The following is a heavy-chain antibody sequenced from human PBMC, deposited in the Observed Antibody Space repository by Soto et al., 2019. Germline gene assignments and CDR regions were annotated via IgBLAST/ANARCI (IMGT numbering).Heavy chain of an antibody. CDR2: FNPKSGST. Sequence: QVQLVQSGAEVKKPGASVKLSCKTSGYIFINYYIHWVRQAPGQGLEWVALFNPKSGSTNYAQRLQGRVTVTSDTATGTVYTELSSLIPEDTAVYYCARDLAAADYWGQGTLVTVSS. D-gene: IGHD6-13*01. CDR1: GYIFINYY. CDR3: ARDLAAADY. V-gene: IGHV1-46*04. J-gene: IGHJ4*02.